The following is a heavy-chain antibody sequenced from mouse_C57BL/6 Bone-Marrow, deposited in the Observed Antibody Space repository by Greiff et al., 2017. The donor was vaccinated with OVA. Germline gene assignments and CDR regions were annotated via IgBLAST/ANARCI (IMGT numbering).Heavy chain of an antibody. Sequence: EVKLMESGPGLVKPSQSLSLTCSVTGYSITSGYYWNWIRQFPGNKLEWMGYISYDGSNNYNPSLKNRISITRDTSKNQFFLKLNSVTTEDTATYYCARGRDYDDYAMDYWGQGTSVTVSS. CDR3: ARGRDYDDYAMDY. V-gene: IGHV3-6*01. CDR1: GYSITSGYY. J-gene: IGHJ4*01. CDR2: ISYDGSN. D-gene: IGHD2-4*01.